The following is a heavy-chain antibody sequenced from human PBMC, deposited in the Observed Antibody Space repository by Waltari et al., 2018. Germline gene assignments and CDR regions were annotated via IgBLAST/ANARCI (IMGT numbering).Heavy chain of an antibody. J-gene: IGHJ4*02. CDR1: GFTFGDSA. D-gene: IGHD6-19*01. CDR2: IRSKAYGGTT. Sequence: EVQLVESGGGLVQPGRSLRLSCTASGFTFGDSAMRWVRQAPGKGLEWVGFIRSKAYGGTTEYAASVKGRFTISRDDSKSIAYLQMNSLKTEDTAVYYCTRVGGSGWSWVGYWGQGTLVTVSS. CDR3: TRVGGSGWSWVGY. V-gene: IGHV3-49*04.